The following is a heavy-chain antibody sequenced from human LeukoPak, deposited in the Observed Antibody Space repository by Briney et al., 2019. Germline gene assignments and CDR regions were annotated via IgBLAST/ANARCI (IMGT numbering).Heavy chain of an antibody. J-gene: IGHJ5*02. V-gene: IGHV4-38-2*02. CDR3: ARGYCSSLNCPDVPYNWFDP. CDR2: TYHSGST. CDR1: GYSISTGYY. D-gene: IGHD2-2*01. Sequence: PSETLSLTCSVSGYSISTGYYWGWIRQPPGKGLEWIGSTYHSGSTYYNPSPRSRVTMSVDTSKNHFSLKLSSVTAADTAVYYCARGYCSSLNCPDVPYNWFDPWGQGILVTVSS.